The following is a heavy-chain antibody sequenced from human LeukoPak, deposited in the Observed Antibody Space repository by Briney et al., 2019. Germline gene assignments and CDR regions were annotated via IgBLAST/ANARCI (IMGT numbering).Heavy chain of an antibody. CDR3: ARHPRGLAVAGYYFDY. Sequence: PSETLSLTCAVYGGSFSGYYWSWIRQPPGKGLEWVGEINHSGSTNYNPSLKSRVTISVDTSKNQFSLKLSSVTAADTAVYYCARHPRGLAVAGYYFDYWGQGTLVTVSS. J-gene: IGHJ4*02. D-gene: IGHD6-19*01. V-gene: IGHV4-34*01. CDR2: INHSGST. CDR1: GGSFSGYY.